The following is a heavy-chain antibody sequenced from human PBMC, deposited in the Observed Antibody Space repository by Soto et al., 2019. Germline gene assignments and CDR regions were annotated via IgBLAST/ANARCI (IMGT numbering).Heavy chain of an antibody. J-gene: IGHJ4*02. V-gene: IGHV4-61*01. D-gene: IGHD1-26*01. CDR3: ASLGDSGSYYNFDY. CDR2: IYYSGST. CDR1: GGSVSSGSYY. Sequence: PSETLSLTCTVSGGSVSSGSYYWSWIRQPPGKGLEWIGYIYYSGSTNYNPSLKSRVTISVDTSKNQFSLKLSSVTAADTAVYYCASLGDSGSYYNFDYWGQGTLVTVSS.